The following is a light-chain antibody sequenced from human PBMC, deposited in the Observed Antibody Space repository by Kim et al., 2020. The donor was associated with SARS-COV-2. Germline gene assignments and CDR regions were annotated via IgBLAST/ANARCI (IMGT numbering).Light chain of an antibody. J-gene: IGKJ1*01. V-gene: IGKV1-5*01. CDR1: QSISSW. Sequence: GDRVTITCRASQSISSWLAWYQQKPGKAPKLLIYYASSLESGVPSRFSGSGSGTEFTLTISSLQPDDFATYYCQQYNSYSWTFGQGTKVDIK. CDR2: YAS. CDR3: QQYNSYSWT.